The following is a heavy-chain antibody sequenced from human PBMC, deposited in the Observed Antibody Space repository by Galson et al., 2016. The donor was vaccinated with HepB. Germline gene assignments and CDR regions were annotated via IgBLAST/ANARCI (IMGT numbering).Heavy chain of an antibody. Sequence: SLRLSCAASGFSFINAWMTWVRQSPGKGLEWVGRIKSKSDGGTREYAAPVQGRFTISRDDSKNTLYLQMNSLGSEDTAVYYCARGFMAAVAWFDPWGQGTLVTVSS. CDR1: GFSFINAW. CDR2: IKSKSDGGTR. D-gene: IGHD6-19*01. V-gene: IGHV3-15*01. J-gene: IGHJ5*02. CDR3: ARGFMAAVAWFDP.